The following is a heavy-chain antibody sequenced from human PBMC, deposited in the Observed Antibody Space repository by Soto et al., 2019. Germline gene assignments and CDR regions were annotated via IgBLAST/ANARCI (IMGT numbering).Heavy chain of an antibody. D-gene: IGHD3-22*01. J-gene: IGHJ4*02. V-gene: IGHV3-30*03. CDR3: ARDSRRQDSSGYLYSYDY. CDR1: GFSFSSYG. CDR2: VSYDGSLK. Sequence: PGGSLRLSCAASGFSFSSYGMQWVRQAPVKGLEWVAVVSYDGSLKYYADSVKGRFTVSRDNSQNTVYLQMNSLRAEDTAVYYCARDSRRQDSSGYLYSYDYWGQGTLVTVSS.